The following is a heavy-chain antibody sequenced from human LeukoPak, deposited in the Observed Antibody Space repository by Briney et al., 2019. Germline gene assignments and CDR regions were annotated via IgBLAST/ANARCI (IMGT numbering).Heavy chain of an antibody. V-gene: IGHV3-23*01. D-gene: IGHD3-10*02. CDR3: AELGITMIGGV. Sequence: GGSLRLSCAASGFTFSSYSMNWVRQAPGKGLEWVSGISGSGGSTYYADSVKGRFTISRDNSKNTLYLQMNSLRAEDTAVYYCAELGITMIGGVWGKGTTVTIFS. CDR1: GFTFSSYS. J-gene: IGHJ6*04. CDR2: ISGSGGST.